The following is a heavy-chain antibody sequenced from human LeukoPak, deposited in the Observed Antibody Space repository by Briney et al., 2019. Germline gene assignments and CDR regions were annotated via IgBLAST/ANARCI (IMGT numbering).Heavy chain of an antibody. CDR1: GYTFSSYG. V-gene: IGHV1-18*01. D-gene: IGHD1-26*01. Sequence: GAPVKVSCKASGYTFSSYGISWVRQAPGQGLEWMAWISAYNGNTKYAQKLQGRVTMTTDTSTSTAYMELRSLRSDDTAVYYCARDESSGSYYFDYWGQGTLVTVSS. CDR2: ISAYNGNT. J-gene: IGHJ4*02. CDR3: ARDESSGSYYFDY.